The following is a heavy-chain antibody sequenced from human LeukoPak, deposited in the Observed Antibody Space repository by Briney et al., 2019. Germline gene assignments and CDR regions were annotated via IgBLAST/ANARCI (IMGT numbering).Heavy chain of an antibody. V-gene: IGHV4-59*08. CDR1: GGSISSYY. CDR3: ARHGTFGESRLRILKSFDY. J-gene: IGHJ4*02. Sequence: SETLSLTCTVSGGSISSYYWSWIRQPPGKVLEWIGYIYYSGSTNYNPSLKSRVTISVDTSKNQFSLKLSSVTAADTAVYYCARHGTFGESRLRILKSFDYWGQGTLVTVSS. CDR2: IYYSGST. D-gene: IGHD3-10*01.